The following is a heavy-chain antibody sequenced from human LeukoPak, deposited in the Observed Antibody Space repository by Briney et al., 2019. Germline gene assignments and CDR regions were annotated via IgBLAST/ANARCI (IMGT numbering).Heavy chain of an antibody. Sequence: GGSLKISCKGSGYSFTSYWIGWVRQMPGKGLEWMGIIYPGDSDTRYSPSFQGQVTISADKSIGTAYLQWSSLKASDTAMYYCARADPLAYTMVRGVEDAFDIWGQGTMVTVSS. CDR1: GYSFTSYW. J-gene: IGHJ3*02. V-gene: IGHV5-51*01. CDR3: ARADPLAYTMVRGVEDAFDI. D-gene: IGHD3-10*01. CDR2: IYPGDSDT.